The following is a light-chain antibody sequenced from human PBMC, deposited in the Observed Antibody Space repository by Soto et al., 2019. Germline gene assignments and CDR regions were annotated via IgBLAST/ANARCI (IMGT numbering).Light chain of an antibody. CDR1: QSVSSDY. V-gene: IGKV3-20*01. CDR3: QQYYDWPIT. Sequence: DMIFTQSPGTQSFSSGERATLPLRASQSVSSDYLAWYPQKAGQSPSLLIYGAFCRATGIPDRLSASGSGTDFALTISSLQSEDFAVYYCQQYYDWPITFGQGTRLEI. J-gene: IGKJ5*01. CDR2: GAF.